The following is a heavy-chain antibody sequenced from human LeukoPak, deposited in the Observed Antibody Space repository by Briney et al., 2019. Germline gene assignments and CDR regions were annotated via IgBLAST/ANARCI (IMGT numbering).Heavy chain of an antibody. CDR2: IYYSGST. J-gene: IGHJ4*02. CDR1: GGSIRSYY. D-gene: IGHD6-13*01. CDR3: AREISAAASSAY. V-gene: IGHV4-59*01. Sequence: TASETLSLTCTVSGGSIRSYYWSWLRQPPGRGLEWIGYIYYSGSTNYNTSLKSRVTISVDMSKNQFSLTLSSVTAADTAVYYCAREISAAASSAYWGQGTLVTVSS.